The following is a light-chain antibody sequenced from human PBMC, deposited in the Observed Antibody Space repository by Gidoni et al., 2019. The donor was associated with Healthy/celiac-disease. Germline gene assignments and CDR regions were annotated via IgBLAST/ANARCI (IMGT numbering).Light chain of an antibody. CDR2: DVS. CDR3: CSYAGSYTLWV. V-gene: IGLV2-11*01. J-gene: IGLJ3*02. CDR1: SSDVGGYNY. Sequence: QSALTQPRPVSGSPGTSSDVGGYNYVSWYQQHPGKAPKLMIYDVSKRPSGVPDRFSGSKSGNTASLTISGLQAEDEADYYCCSYAGSYTLWVFGGGTKLTVL.